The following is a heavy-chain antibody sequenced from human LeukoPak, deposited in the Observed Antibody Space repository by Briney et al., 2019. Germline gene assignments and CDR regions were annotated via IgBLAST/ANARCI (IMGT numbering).Heavy chain of an antibody. J-gene: IGHJ4*02. V-gene: IGHV3-21*01. Sequence: PGGSLRLSCAASGFTFSSYSMNWVRQAPGKGLEWVSSISSGSSYIYYADSVKGRFTISRDNAKNSLYLLLNSLRADDTAVYYCARGWEQLDYWGQGTLVTVSS. CDR1: GFTFSSYS. D-gene: IGHD1-26*01. CDR3: ARGWEQLDY. CDR2: ISSGSSYI.